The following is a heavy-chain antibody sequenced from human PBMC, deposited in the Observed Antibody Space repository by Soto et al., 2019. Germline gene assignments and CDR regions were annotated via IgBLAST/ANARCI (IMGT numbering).Heavy chain of an antibody. J-gene: IGHJ3*02. CDR3: AKAYYYDGSGRYGAFDI. D-gene: IGHD3-22*01. CDR2: INPNSGGT. CDR1: EYTFTCYY. Sequence: SVKVACNASEYTFTCYYMHWVRQAPGQGLEWMGWINPNSGGTNYAQKFQGRVTMTRDTSISTAYMELSRLRSDDTDVYYCAKAYYYDGSGRYGAFDIWGQGTMVTVSS. V-gene: IGHV1-2*02.